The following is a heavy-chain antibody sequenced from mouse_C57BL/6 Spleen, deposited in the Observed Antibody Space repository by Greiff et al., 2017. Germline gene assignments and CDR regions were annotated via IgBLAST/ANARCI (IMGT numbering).Heavy chain of an antibody. CDR1: GYTFTSYW. CDR2: IHPFSGSC. J-gene: IGHJ4*01. Sequence: QVQLQQPGAELVKPGASVKLSCKASGYTFTSYWMHWVKQRPGQGLEWVGMIHPFSGSCYYHEQFTSKATLTVDKSSSTAYMQLSSLTSEDSAVYYCARSCGSLYAMDYWGQGTSVTVSS. V-gene: IGHV1-64*01. CDR3: ARSCGSLYAMDY. D-gene: IGHD1-1*01.